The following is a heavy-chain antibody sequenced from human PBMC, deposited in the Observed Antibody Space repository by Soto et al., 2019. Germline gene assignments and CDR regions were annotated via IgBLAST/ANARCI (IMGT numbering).Heavy chain of an antibody. V-gene: IGHV3-48*02. J-gene: IGHJ6*02. CDR3: ARIKLVEWFFINVDVYDMDV. CDR2: ISSDSRTI. Sequence: GSLRLSCVASGFSLSDYAVNWVRQAPGKGLEWVSFISSDSRTIYYADSVEGRFTVSRGNARNSVSLQMDSLRDEDAAVYYCARIKLVEWFFINVDVYDMDVWGQGTPVTVSS. D-gene: IGHD3-3*01. CDR1: GFSLSDYA.